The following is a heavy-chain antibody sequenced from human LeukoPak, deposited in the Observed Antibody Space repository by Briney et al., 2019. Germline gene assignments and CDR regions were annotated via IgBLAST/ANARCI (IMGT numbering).Heavy chain of an antibody. CDR1: GFTFSSYG. D-gene: IGHD3-10*01. Sequence: GGSLRLSCAASGFTFSSYGMHWVRQAPGKGLEWVAFIRYDGSNKYYADSVKGRFTISRDNPSNTLFLQMNSLRVDDTAVYYCVRDPRREYYYGSGSFLDYWGQGTLVTVSS. CDR3: VRDPRREYYYGSGSFLDY. J-gene: IGHJ4*02. CDR2: IRYDGSNK. V-gene: IGHV3-30*02.